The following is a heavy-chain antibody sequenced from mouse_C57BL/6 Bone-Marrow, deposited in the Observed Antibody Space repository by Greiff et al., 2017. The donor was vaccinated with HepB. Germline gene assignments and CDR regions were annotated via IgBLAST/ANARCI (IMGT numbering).Heavy chain of an antibody. J-gene: IGHJ3*01. D-gene: IGHD3-2*02. Sequence: LQESGAELVKPGASVKISCKASGYAFSSYWMNWVKQRPGKGLEWIGQIYPGDGDTNYNGKFKGKATLTADKSSSTAYMQLSSLTSEDSAVYFCAREGSSGYGRAWFAYWGQGTLVTVSA. CDR1: GYAFSSYW. CDR3: AREGSSGYGRAWFAY. CDR2: IYPGDGDT. V-gene: IGHV1-80*01.